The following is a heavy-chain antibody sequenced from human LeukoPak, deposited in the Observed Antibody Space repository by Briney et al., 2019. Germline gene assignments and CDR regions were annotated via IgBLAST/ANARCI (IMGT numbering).Heavy chain of an antibody. CDR3: ARDPFSYGGNSEGAFDI. J-gene: IGHJ3*02. Sequence: SETLSLTCTVSGGSISSSSYYWGWIRQPPGKGLEWIGSIYHSGSTYYYPSLKSRVTISVDSSKNQFSLKLSSVTAADTAVYYCARDPFSYGGNSEGAFDIWGQGTMVTVSS. D-gene: IGHD4-23*01. V-gene: IGHV4-39*07. CDR1: GGSISSSSYY. CDR2: IYHSGST.